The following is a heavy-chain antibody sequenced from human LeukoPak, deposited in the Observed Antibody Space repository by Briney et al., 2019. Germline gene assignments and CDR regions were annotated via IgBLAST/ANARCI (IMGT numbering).Heavy chain of an antibody. Sequence: ASVKVSCKASGGTFSSYAISWVRQAPGQGLEWMGGIIPIFGTANYAQKFQGRVTITADESTSTAYMELSSLRSEDTAVYYCARVSQYYDSSGSRYYYYYMDVWGKGTTVTISS. V-gene: IGHV1-69*13. CDR3: ARVSQYYDSSGSRYYYYYMDV. J-gene: IGHJ6*03. D-gene: IGHD3-22*01. CDR2: IIPIFGTA. CDR1: GGTFSSYA.